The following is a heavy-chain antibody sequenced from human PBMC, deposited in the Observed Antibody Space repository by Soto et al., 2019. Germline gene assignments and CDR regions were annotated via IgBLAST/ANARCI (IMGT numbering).Heavy chain of an antibody. CDR2: INPSGGST. V-gene: IGHV1-46*03. D-gene: IGHD3-10*01. CDR3: ARDLESGGPKTGHYMDV. Sequence: ASVKVSCKASGYTFTSYYMHWVRQAPGQGLEWMGIINPSGGSTSYAQKFQGRVTMTRDTSTSTVYMELSSLRSEDTAVYYCARDLESGGPKTGHYMDVWGKGTTVTVSS. J-gene: IGHJ6*03. CDR1: GYTFTSYY.